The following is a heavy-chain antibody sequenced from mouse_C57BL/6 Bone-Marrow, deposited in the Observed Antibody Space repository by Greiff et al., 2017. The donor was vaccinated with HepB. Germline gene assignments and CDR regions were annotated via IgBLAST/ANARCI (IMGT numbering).Heavy chain of an antibody. CDR1: GYTFTSYG. V-gene: IGHV1-81*01. CDR2: IYPIIFNT. Sequence: VQLQQSGAELARPGASVKLSCKASGYTFTSYGISWVKQRTVQFLEWILDIYPIIFNTYYNEKFKGKATLTADKSSSTAYMELRSLTSEDSAVYFCARTGYAMDYWGQGTSVTVSS. D-gene: IGHD4-1*01. J-gene: IGHJ4*01. CDR3: ARTGYAMDY.